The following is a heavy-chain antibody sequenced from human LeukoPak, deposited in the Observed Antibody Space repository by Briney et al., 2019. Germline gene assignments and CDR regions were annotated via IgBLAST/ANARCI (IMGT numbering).Heavy chain of an antibody. V-gene: IGHV3-23*01. CDR1: GFIFSSYA. Sequence: GGSLRLSCAASGFIFSSYAMSWVRQAPGKGLEWVSGISGSGGSTYYADSVKGRFTISRDNSKNTLYLQMNSLRAEDTAVYYCAKEVGSSGWFPFDYWGQGTLVTVSS. D-gene: IGHD6-19*01. CDR2: ISGSGGST. J-gene: IGHJ4*02. CDR3: AKEVGSSGWFPFDY.